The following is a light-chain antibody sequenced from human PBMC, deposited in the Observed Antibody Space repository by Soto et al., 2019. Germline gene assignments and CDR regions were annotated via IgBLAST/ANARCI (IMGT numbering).Light chain of an antibody. CDR3: QQYGDFFLT. CDR1: QSVNSNY. J-gene: IGKJ3*01. Sequence: ETVLTQSPDTLSLSPGERAILSCRASQSVNSNYLAWYQQKPGQAPRLIISAASSRAAGIADRFSGSGSGTDFTLTISRLEPEDFAVYYCQQYGDFFLTFGPGTKVDIK. CDR2: AAS. V-gene: IGKV3-20*01.